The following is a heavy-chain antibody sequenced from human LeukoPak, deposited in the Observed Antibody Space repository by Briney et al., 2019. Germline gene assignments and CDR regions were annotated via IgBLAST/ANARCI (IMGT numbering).Heavy chain of an antibody. CDR2: ISAYNGNT. CDR3: ARDPPYYDFWSGYYTAFDY. Sequence: GASVKVSCKASGYTFTSYDINWVRQAPGQGLEWMGWISAYNGNTNYAQKLQGRVTMTTDTSTSTAYMELRSLRSDDTAVYYCARDPPYYDFWSGYYTAFDYWGQGTLVTVSS. V-gene: IGHV1-18*01. J-gene: IGHJ4*02. D-gene: IGHD3-3*01. CDR1: GYTFTSYD.